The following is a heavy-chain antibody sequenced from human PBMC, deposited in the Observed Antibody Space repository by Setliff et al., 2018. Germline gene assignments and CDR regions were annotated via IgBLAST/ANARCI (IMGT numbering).Heavy chain of an antibody. CDR1: GASFSSHG. CDR2: PIPMFGTR. J-gene: IGHJ6*03. CDR3: VGEGVDSRSSTDYRYYMDV. D-gene: IGHD3-22*01. Sequence: SAKVFYKASGASFSSHGISCVRHAPGQGVLRMGGPIPMFGTREYAQKVQGRLTIITDESTNTAFMQLSRLRSDDTAVYYCVGEGVDSRSSTDYRYYMDVWGKGTTVTVSS. V-gene: IGHV1-69*05.